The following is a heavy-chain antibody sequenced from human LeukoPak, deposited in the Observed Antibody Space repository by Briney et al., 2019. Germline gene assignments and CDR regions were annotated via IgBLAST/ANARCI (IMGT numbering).Heavy chain of an antibody. D-gene: IGHD2-15*01. CDR3: ARPRSGGTWFFDY. J-gene: IGHJ4*02. Sequence: PGGSLRLSCAASGFIFSSFSMNWVRQAPGKGLEWVSYIRSDGARTDYTGAVKGRFTISRDNAKNSLYLQMNSLRVEDTAVYYCARPRSGGTWFFDYWGQGTLVTVSS. V-gene: IGHV3-48*04. CDR2: IRSDGART. CDR1: GFIFSSFS.